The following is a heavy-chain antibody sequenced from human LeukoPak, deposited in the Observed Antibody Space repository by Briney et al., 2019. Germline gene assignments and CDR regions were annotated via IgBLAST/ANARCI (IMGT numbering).Heavy chain of an antibody. CDR3: VNGPGGSYLRKTRRLTDY. Sequence: ASVKVSCKASGYTFTSYDINWVRQATGQGLECMGCLNPNSGNTGYAQKFQGRVTMTRNTSISTAYMELSSLRSEGTAACNCVNGPGGSYLRKTRRLTDYGRQATPLTVSS. J-gene: IGHJ4*02. D-gene: IGHD1-26*01. CDR1: GYTFTSYD. V-gene: IGHV1-8*01. CDR2: LNPNSGNT.